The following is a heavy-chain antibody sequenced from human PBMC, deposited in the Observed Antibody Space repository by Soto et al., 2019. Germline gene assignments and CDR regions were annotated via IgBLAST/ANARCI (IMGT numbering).Heavy chain of an antibody. J-gene: IGHJ3*02. CDR1: GGSISSSNW. CDR3: AGWGCSGGSCYSSHAFDI. Sequence: QVQLQESGPGLVKPSGTLSLTCAVSGGSISSSNWWSWVRQPPGKGLEWIGEIYHSGRTNYNPSLKCRVTISVDKSKNQFTRKLSSVTAADTAVYYCAGWGCSGGSCYSSHAFDIWGQGTMVTVSS. D-gene: IGHD2-15*01. CDR2: IYHSGRT. V-gene: IGHV4-4*02.